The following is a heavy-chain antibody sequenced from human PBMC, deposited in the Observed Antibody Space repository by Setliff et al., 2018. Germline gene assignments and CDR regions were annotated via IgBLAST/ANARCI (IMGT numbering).Heavy chain of an antibody. D-gene: IGHD6-6*01. CDR2: INPNSGGT. CDR1: GYTFSGYY. V-gene: IGHV1-2*06. J-gene: IGHJ4*02. Sequence: ASVKVSCKASGYTFSGYYMHWVRQAPGQGLEWMGRINPNSGGTNYAQKFQGRVTMTSDSSISTAYMELSGLRSDDTAMYFCARDGTSLPSIAAHADYWGQGTLVTVSS. CDR3: ARDGTSLPSIAAHADY.